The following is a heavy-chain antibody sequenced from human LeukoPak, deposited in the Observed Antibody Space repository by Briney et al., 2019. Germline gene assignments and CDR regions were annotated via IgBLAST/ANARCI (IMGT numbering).Heavy chain of an antibody. CDR1: GYSFTSYW. Sequence: GESLKISCKGSGYSFTSYWIGWVRQMPGKGLEWMGIIYPGDSDTRYSPSFQGQVTISADKSISTACLQWSSLKASDTAMYYCARPRGYSYGYGAFDIWGQGTMVTVSS. CDR2: IYPGDSDT. CDR3: ARPRGYSYGYGAFDI. D-gene: IGHD5-18*01. J-gene: IGHJ3*02. V-gene: IGHV5-51*01.